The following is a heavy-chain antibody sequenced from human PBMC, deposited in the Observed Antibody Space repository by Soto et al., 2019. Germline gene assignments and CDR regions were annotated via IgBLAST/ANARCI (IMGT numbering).Heavy chain of an antibody. J-gene: IGHJ5*01. CDR1: GFTFGYYW. CDR2: IKQDGSEK. CDR3: ARDLRGHYSFDS. Sequence: EVQLVESGGSLVQPGGSLRLSCAASGFTFGYYWMTWVRQAPGKGLEWVANIKQDGSEKYYVDSVKGRFIISRDNAKNSLFLQMSSLRVDDTAMYYFARDLRGHYSFDSWGQGTLVTVSS. V-gene: IGHV3-7*03. D-gene: IGHD2-21*01.